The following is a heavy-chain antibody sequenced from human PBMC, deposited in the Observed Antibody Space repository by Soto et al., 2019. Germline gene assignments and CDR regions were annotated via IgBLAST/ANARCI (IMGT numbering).Heavy chain of an antibody. CDR3: AHSRCGGDCLRSYSSHYYYGMDV. CDR1: GFSLSTGGVG. CDR2: IYWDDDK. V-gene: IGHV2-5*02. D-gene: IGHD2-21*02. Sequence: QITLKESGPTLVKPTQTLTLTCTFSGFSLSTGGVGVGWIRQPPGKALEWLALIYWDDDKRYSPSLKSRLTVNKDTSKSQGVLTMTNMDPVDTATYYCAHSRCGGDCLRSYSSHYYYGMDVWGQGTTVTVSS. J-gene: IGHJ6*02.